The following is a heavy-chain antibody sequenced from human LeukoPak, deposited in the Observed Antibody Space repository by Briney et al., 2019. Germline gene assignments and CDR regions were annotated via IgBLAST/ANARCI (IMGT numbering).Heavy chain of an antibody. V-gene: IGHV3-21*01. CDR3: ARQISNHGYYYGY. CDR1: GFTFSSYS. J-gene: IGHJ4*02. D-gene: IGHD1-14*01. Sequence: PGGSLRLSCAASGFTFSSYSMNWVRQAPGKGLEWVSSISSSSSYIYYADSVKGRFTISRDNAKNSLYLQMNSLRAEDTAVYYCARQISNHGYYYGYWGQGTLVTVSS. CDR2: ISSSSSYI.